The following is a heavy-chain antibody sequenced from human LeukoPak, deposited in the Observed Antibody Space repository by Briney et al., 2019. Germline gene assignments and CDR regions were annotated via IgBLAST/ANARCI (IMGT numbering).Heavy chain of an antibody. CDR2: INPNSGGT. D-gene: IGHD3-9*01. J-gene: IGHJ4*02. CDR3: ARGVDYDILTGYYMGDY. CDR1: GYTFTGYY. V-gene: IGHV1-2*02. Sequence: ASVKVSCKASGYTFTGYYMHWVRQAPGQGLEWMGWINPNSGGTNYAQKFQGRVTMTRDASISTACMELSRLRSDDTAVYYCARGVDYDILTGYYMGDYWGQGTLVTVSS.